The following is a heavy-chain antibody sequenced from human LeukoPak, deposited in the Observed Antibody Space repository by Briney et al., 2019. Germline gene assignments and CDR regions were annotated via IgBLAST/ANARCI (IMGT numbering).Heavy chain of an antibody. CDR1: GGTFSSYA. Sequence: SVKVSCKASGGTFSSYAISWVRQAPGQGLEWMGRIIPIFGTANYAQKFQGRVTITTDESTSTAYKELSSLRSEDTAVYYCARGAPSGWYPYYYYYYMDVWGKGTTVTVSS. CDR3: ARGAPSGWYPYYYYYYMDV. V-gene: IGHV1-69*05. CDR2: IIPIFGTA. D-gene: IGHD6-19*01. J-gene: IGHJ6*03.